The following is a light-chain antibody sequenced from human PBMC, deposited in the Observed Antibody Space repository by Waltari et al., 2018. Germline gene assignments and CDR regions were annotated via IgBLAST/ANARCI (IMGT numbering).Light chain of an antibody. CDR1: QSLLRSNGNTY. V-gene: IGKV2D-29*02. J-gene: IGKJ2*03. CDR3: MQGMQLPYS. CDR2: FVS. Sequence: DTVMTQTPLSLPVTPGAPASISCRSSQSLLRSNGNTYLFWYLQKPGQSPQLLIYFVSNRASGVPDRFSGSGSGTDFTLKISRVEAEDVGVYYCMQGMQLPYSFGQGTKVEIK.